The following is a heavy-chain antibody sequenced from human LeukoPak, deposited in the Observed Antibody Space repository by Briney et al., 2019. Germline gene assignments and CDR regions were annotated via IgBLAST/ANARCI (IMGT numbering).Heavy chain of an antibody. CDR3: ARHVQQWLVMDV. CDR1: GGSIISSSYY. D-gene: IGHD6-19*01. V-gene: IGHV4-39*01. J-gene: IGHJ6*02. Sequence: PSETLSLTCTVSGGSIISSSYYWGWIRQPPGTGLEWIGSIYYSGSTYYNPSLKSRVTISVDTSKNQFSLKLSSVTAADTAVYYCARHVQQWLVMDVWGQGTTVTVSS. CDR2: IYYSGST.